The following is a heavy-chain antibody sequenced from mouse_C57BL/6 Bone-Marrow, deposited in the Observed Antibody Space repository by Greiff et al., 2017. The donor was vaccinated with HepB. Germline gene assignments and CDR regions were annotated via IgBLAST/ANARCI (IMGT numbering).Heavy chain of an antibody. CDR2: IRGGGST. V-gene: IGHV2-9*01. CDR1: GFSFTSYG. D-gene: IGHD1-1*01. J-gene: IGHJ3*01. CDR3: AKQGYYYGSSYPFAY. Sequence: QVQLKESGPGLVAPSQSLSITCTVSGFSFTSYGVDWVRQPPGKGLEWLGVIRGGGSTNYNSALMSSLSISKDNSKSQVFLKMNRLQTDDTAMYCCAKQGYYYGSSYPFAYWGQGTLVTVSA.